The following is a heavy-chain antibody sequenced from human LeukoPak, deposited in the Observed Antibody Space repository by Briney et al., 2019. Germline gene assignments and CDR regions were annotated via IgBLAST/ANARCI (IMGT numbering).Heavy chain of an antibody. CDR1: GFTVSNNY. J-gene: IGHJ4*02. CDR3: ARGRPGYYFDY. V-gene: IGHV3-53*01. Sequence: GGSLRLSCAASGFTVSNNYMSWVRKAPGKGLEWVSLMFSGGNTYYADSVKGRFTVSRDNSKNTLYLQMNSLGAEDTAVYYCARGRPGYYFDYWGQGTLVTVSS. CDR2: MFSGGNT.